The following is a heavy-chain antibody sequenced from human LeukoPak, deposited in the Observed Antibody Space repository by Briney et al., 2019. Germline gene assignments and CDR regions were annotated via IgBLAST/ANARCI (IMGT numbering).Heavy chain of an antibody. CDR3: ARDLGIVGATDY. J-gene: IGHJ4*02. V-gene: IGHV3-72*01. CDR1: GFTFSDHY. D-gene: IGHD1-26*01. CDR2: TRNKANSYTT. Sequence: GGSLRLSCAASGFTFSDHYMVWVRQAPGKGLEWVGRTRNKANSYTTEYAASVKGRFTISRDDSKNSLYLQMNSLKTEDTAVYYCARDLGIVGATDYWGQGTLVTVSS.